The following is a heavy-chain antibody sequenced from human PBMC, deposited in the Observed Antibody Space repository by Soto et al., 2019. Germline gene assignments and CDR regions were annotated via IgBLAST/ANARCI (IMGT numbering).Heavy chain of an antibody. CDR3: AGTSSANSAAAFDV. CDR2: IFLSGAT. V-gene: IGHV4-4*07. J-gene: IGHJ3*01. Sequence: QVQLQESGPGLVKPSETLSLSCSVLGGFTNKYYWNWIRKPAGKGLEWIGRIFLSGATDYNPSLKSRVTMSVDTSQNQFSLRLRSLTAADTALYFCAGTSSANSAAAFDVWGQGTVVTVSS. D-gene: IGHD7-27*01. CDR1: GGFTNKYY.